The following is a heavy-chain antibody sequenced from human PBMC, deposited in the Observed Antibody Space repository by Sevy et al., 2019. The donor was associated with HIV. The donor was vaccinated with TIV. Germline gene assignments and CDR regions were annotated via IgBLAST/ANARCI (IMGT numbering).Heavy chain of an antibody. V-gene: IGHV3-7*01. CDR3: AHETFGRFES. J-gene: IGHJ4*02. D-gene: IGHD3-16*01. CDR2: IKGDGSDN. Sequence: GGSLRLSCAASGFSFSANWMNWVRQAPGKGLEWVANIKGDGSDNHYVDSVEGRFTISRDNAKNVLYLQMNSVRVEDTAVYYGAHETFGRFESWGQGTLVTVSS. CDR1: GFSFSANW.